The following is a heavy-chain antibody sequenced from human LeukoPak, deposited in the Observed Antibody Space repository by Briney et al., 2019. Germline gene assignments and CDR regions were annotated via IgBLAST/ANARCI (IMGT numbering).Heavy chain of an antibody. V-gene: IGHV4-34*01. CDR2: INHSGST. CDR3: ARHLGRRSVLGALYD. J-gene: IGHJ4*02. CDR1: GGSFSGYY. Sequence: SETLSLTCAVYGGSFSGYYWSWIRQPPGKGLEWIGEINHSGSTNYNPSPKSRVTISVDTSKNQFSLKLSSVTAADTAVYYCARHLGRRSVLGALYDWGQGTLVTVSS. D-gene: IGHD5/OR15-5a*01.